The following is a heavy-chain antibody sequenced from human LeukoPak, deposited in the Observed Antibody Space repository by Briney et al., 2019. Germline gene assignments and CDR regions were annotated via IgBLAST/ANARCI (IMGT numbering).Heavy chain of an antibody. V-gene: IGHV3-21*01. CDR3: AREMLAAVAAQS. J-gene: IGHJ5*02. CDR2: ISSSSSYI. Sequence: AGGSLRLSCAASGFTFSSYSMNWVRQAPGKGLEWVSSISSSSSYIYYADSVKGRFTISRDNAKNSLYLQMNSLRAEDTAVYYCAREMLAAVAAQSWGQGTLVTVSS. D-gene: IGHD6-19*01. CDR1: GFTFSSYS.